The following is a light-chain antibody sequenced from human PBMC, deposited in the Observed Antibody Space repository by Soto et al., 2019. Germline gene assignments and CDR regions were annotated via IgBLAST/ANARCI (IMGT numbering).Light chain of an antibody. CDR2: GAS. CDR3: QQRSNWPT. V-gene: IGKV3-15*01. J-gene: IGKJ3*01. CDR1: QSVSSN. Sequence: EIVMTQSPATLSVSPGERATLSCRASQSVSSNLAWYQQKPGQAPRLLIYGASTRATGIPARFSGSGSGTEFTLTISGLQSEDFAEYHCQQRSNWPTFGPGTKVDIK.